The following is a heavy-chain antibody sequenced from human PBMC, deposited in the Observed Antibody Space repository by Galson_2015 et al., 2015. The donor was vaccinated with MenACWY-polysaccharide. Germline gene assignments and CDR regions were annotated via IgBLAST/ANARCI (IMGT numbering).Heavy chain of an antibody. Sequence: ETLSLTCTVSGGSISSYRWTWIRQPPGKGLEWVGYIYYTGTTKYNPSLTSRVTISVDTSKKYFSLKLSSVTAADTAVYYCAGLMAGYPFGRFDPWGQGTLVTVSS. CDR3: AGLMAGYPFGRFDP. V-gene: IGHV4-59*01. J-gene: IGHJ5*02. CDR2: IYYTGTT. CDR1: GGSISSYR. D-gene: IGHD3-9*01.